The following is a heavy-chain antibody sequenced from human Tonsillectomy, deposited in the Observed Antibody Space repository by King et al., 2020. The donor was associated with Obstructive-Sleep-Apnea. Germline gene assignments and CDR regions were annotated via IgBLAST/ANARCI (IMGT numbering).Heavy chain of an antibody. D-gene: IGHD3-10*01. J-gene: IGHJ5*02. V-gene: IGHV1-46*01. CDR2: INPSGGST. CDR1: GYTFTNYY. CDR3: ARGDTMVRGVTKA. Sequence: QLVQSGAEVKKPGASVKVSCKASGYTFTNYYMHWVRQAPGQGLEWMGIINPSGGSTNYAQKFQGRVTMTRETSTSTVYMELSSLRSEDTAVYYCARGDTMVRGVTKAWGQGTLVTVSS.